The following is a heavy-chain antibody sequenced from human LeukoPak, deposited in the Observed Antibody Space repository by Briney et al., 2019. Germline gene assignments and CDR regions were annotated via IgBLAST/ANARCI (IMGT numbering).Heavy chain of an antibody. CDR1: GYTFTSYD. CDR3: AHVMLPGGYYYYYMDV. J-gene: IGHJ6*03. Sequence: ASVKVSCKASGYTFTSYDINWVRQATGQGLEWMGWMNPNSGNTGYAQKFQGRVTMTRNTSISTAYMELSSLRSEDTAVYYCAHVMLPGGYYYYYMDVWGKGTTVTVSS. CDR2: MNPNSGNT. D-gene: IGHD2-21*01. V-gene: IGHV1-8*01.